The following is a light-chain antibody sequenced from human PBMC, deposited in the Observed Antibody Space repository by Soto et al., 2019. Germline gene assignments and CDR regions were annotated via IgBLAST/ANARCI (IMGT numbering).Light chain of an antibody. CDR2: SAS. V-gene: IGKV1-9*01. J-gene: IGKJ4*01. Sequence: DIQLTQSPSVLSASVGDTVTITCRASQALSNYLAWYQQKPGKAPDLLIYSASTLQSGVPSRFSGSGSETEFSLTIRALQPEDFATYYCQQLSRYPLTFGGGTKLDIK. CDR1: QALSNY. CDR3: QQLSRYPLT.